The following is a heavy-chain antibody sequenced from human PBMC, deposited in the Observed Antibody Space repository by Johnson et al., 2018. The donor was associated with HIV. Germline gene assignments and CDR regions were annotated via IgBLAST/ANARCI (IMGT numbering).Heavy chain of an antibody. Sequence: QVQLLESGGGVVQPGTSLRLSCAASGFTFSSYAMHWVRQAPGKGLEWVAVISYDGSNKYYTDSVKGRFTISRDNSKSTLYLQMNSLRAEDTAVYYCARGVGLVDGMIVDAFDIWGQGTMVTVSS. V-gene: IGHV3-30*04. CDR3: ARGVGLVDGMIVDAFDI. J-gene: IGHJ3*02. CDR2: ISYDGSNK. CDR1: GFTFSSYA. D-gene: IGHD3-22*01.